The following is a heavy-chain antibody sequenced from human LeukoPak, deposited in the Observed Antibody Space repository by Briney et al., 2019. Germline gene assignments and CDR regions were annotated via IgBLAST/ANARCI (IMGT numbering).Heavy chain of an antibody. J-gene: IGHJ4*02. D-gene: IGHD3-3*02. CDR1: GGSFSGYY. V-gene: IGHV4-34*01. CDR2: INHSGST. CDR3: ARGPPHYY. Sequence: SETLSLTCAVYGGSFSGYYWSWIRQPPGKGLEWIGEINHSGSTNYNPPLKSRVTISVDTSKNLFSLKLSSVTAADTAVYYCARGPPHYYWGQGTLVTVSS.